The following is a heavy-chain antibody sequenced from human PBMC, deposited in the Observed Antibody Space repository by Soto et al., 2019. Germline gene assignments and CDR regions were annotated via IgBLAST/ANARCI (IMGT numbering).Heavy chain of an antibody. D-gene: IGHD6-13*01. Sequence: SETLSLTCTVSGDSISSGAYYWSWIRQHPGKGLEWIGYISYSGRTYYNPSLKSRLTISLDTSENQISLKLSSVTAADTAVYYCARVFSDSSSFFDPWGQGTLVTVSS. CDR3: ARVFSDSSSFFDP. J-gene: IGHJ5*02. CDR2: ISYSGRT. CDR1: GDSISSGAYY. V-gene: IGHV4-31*03.